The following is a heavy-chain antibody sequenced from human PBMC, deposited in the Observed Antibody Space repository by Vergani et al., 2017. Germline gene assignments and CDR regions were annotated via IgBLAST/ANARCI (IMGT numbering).Heavy chain of an antibody. J-gene: IGHJ3*02. Sequence: EVQLVESGGGLVQPGGSLRLSCAVSGFTFSSYWMSWVRQAPGKGLEWVANIKQDGSEKYYVDSVKGRFTISRDNAKNSLYLQMNSLRAEDTAVYYCARDSYTCSSTSCYPDAFDIWGQGTMVTVSS. CDR1: GFTFSSYW. CDR2: IKQDGSEK. V-gene: IGHV3-7*01. CDR3: ARDSYTCSSTSCYPDAFDI. D-gene: IGHD2-2*01.